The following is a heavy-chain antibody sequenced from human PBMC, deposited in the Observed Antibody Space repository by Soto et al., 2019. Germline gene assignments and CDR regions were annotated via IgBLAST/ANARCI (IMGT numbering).Heavy chain of an antibody. J-gene: IGHJ4*02. Sequence: VGSLRLSCAASGFTVSSNYMSWVRQAPGKGLEWVSVIYSGGSTYYADSVKGRFTISRDNSKNTLYLQMNSLRAEDTAVYYCAREKYYYDSSVQDYWGQGTLVTVSS. CDR1: GFTVSSNY. CDR2: IYSGGST. D-gene: IGHD3-22*01. CDR3: AREKYYYDSSVQDY. V-gene: IGHV3-53*01.